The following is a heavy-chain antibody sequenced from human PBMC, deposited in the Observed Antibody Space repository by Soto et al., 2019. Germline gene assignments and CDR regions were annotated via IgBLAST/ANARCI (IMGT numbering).Heavy chain of an antibody. D-gene: IGHD5-12*01. V-gene: IGHV1-8*01. J-gene: IGHJ4*02. CDR2: MNPNSGNT. CDR1: GYTFTSDD. Sequence: QVQLVQSGAEVKKPGASVKVSCKSSGYTFTSDDINRVRQATGRGLEWMGWMNPNSGNTAYAQKFQGRVTMTSNTSISTAYMELSSLSSEDTAVYYCARERRDGYDNWGQGTLVTVSS. CDR3: ARERRDGYDN.